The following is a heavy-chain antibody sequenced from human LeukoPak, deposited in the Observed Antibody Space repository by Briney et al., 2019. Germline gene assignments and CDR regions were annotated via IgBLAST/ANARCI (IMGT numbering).Heavy chain of an antibody. D-gene: IGHD6-19*01. Sequence: SETLSLTCAVSGYSISSGYYWGWIRQPPGKGLEWIGSIYQSGSTYYTPSLVSRVTISVDTSKNQFSLKLNSVTAADTAVYYCARQRGSGWYGGYYYMDVWGKGTTVTVSS. CDR1: GYSISSGYY. V-gene: IGHV4-38-2*01. J-gene: IGHJ6*03. CDR3: ARQRGSGWYGGYYYMDV. CDR2: IYQSGST.